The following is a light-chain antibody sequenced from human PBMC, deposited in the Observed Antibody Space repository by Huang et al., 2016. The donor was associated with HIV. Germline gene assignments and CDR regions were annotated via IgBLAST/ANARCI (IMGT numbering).Light chain of an antibody. CDR3: QQYNRHSRT. J-gene: IGKJ1*01. CDR2: KAS. V-gene: IGKV1-5*03. Sequence: DIQMTQSPSTLSASVGDRVMITCRASQSISNWLAWDQQKPGKATKLLIYKASTVESGGPARVIGSGSVTEFTLTISSLQPDDCATDYCQQYNRHSRTFGQGTKVEIK. CDR1: QSISNW.